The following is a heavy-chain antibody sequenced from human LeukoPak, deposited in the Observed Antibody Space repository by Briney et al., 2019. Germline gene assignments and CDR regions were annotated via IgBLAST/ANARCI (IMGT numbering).Heavy chain of an antibody. CDR3: ANGLKPYYFDY. D-gene: IGHD3-16*01. CDR2: IYPGDSDT. Sequence: GESLKISCKGSGYRFTTYWTGWVRQMPGKGLEWMGIIYPGDSDTRYSPSFQGQVTISADKSISTAYLQWSSLKASDTAMYYCANGLKPYYFDYWGQGTLVTVSS. J-gene: IGHJ4*02. V-gene: IGHV5-51*01. CDR1: GYRFTTYW.